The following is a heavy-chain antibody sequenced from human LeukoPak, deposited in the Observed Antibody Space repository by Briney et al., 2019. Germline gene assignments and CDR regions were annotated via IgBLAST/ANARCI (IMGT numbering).Heavy chain of an antibody. J-gene: IGHJ4*02. CDR1: AGSISSSSYY. D-gene: IGHD2-15*01. V-gene: IGHV4-39*01. CDR3: ASPYCSGGSCYSGMGDY. Sequence: SETLSLTCTVSAGSISSSSYYWGWIRQPPGKGLEWIGSIYYSGSTYYNPSLKSRVTISVDTSKNQFSLKLSSVAAADTAVYYCASPYCSGGSCYSGMGDYWGQGTLVTVSS. CDR2: IYYSGST.